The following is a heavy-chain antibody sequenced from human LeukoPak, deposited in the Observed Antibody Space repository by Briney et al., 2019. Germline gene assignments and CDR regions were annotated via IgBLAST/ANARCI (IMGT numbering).Heavy chain of an antibody. CDR2: FDPEDGET. V-gene: IGHV1-24*01. CDR1: GYTLTELS. J-gene: IGHJ6*02. D-gene: IGHD3-10*01. Sequence: GASVKVSCKVSGYTLTELSMHWVRQAPGEGLEWMGGFDPEDGETIYAQKFQGRVTMTEDTSTDTAYMGLSSLRSEDTAVYYCATAYYASGGYYYYGMDVWGQGTTVTVSS. CDR3: ATAYYASGGYYYYGMDV.